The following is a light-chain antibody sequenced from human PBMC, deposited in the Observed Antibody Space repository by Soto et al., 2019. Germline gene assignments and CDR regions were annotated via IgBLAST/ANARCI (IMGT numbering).Light chain of an antibody. Sequence: DIVMTQSPDSLAVSLGERATINCKSCQSVLYSSNNKNYLAWYQKKSGQPPKLLIYWASTRESGVPDRFSGSGSGTDFTLTISSLQAEDVAVYYCQQYYNTPYTFGQGTKLEVK. CDR2: WAS. V-gene: IGKV4-1*01. CDR3: QQYYNTPYT. J-gene: IGKJ2*01. CDR1: QSVLYSSNNKNY.